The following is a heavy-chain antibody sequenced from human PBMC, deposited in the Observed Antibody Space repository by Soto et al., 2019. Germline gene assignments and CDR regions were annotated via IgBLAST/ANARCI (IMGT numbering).Heavy chain of an antibody. Sequence: NPSETLSLTCAVYGGSFSGYYWSWIRQPPGKGLEWIGEINHSGSTNYNPSLKSRVTISVDTSKNQFSLKLSSVTAADTAVYYCARVRRYYDSSGYCLDYWGQGTLVTVPQ. CDR2: INHSGST. D-gene: IGHD3-22*01. CDR1: GGSFSGYY. CDR3: ARVRRYYDSSGYCLDY. V-gene: IGHV4-34*01. J-gene: IGHJ4*02.